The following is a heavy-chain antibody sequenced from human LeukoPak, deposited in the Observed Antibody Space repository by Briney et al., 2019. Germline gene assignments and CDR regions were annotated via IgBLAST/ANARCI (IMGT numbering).Heavy chain of an antibody. J-gene: IGHJ4*02. Sequence: SETLSLTCTVSGGSISSYYWSWIRQPPGKGPEWIGYIYYSGSTNYNPSLKSRVTISVDTSKNQFSLKMNSVTAADTAVYYCARLASSGWSHCDYWGQGTLVTVS. CDR2: IYYSGST. D-gene: IGHD6-19*01. V-gene: IGHV4-59*08. CDR3: ARLASSGWSHCDY. CDR1: GGSISSYY.